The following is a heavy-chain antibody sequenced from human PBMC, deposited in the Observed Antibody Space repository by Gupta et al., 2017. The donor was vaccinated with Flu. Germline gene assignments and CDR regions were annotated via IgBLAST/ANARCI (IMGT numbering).Heavy chain of an antibody. CDR2: IISSSSYI. V-gene: IGHV3-21*06. J-gene: IGHJ4*02. Sequence: EVQLVESGGGLVKAGGSLRLSCAVSGFTFRRYDMNWVRQAQGKGLGWVSSIISSSSYIFYADSVKGRFTISRDNAHNSVFLQMDSLRADDTAVYYCVRDHSTTWRKGNYFDYWGQGTLVTVSS. D-gene: IGHD1-14*01. CDR1: GFTFRRYD. CDR3: VRDHSTTWRKGNYFDY.